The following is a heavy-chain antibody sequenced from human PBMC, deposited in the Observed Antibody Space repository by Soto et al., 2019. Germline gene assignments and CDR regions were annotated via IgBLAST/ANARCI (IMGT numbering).Heavy chain of an antibody. V-gene: IGHV1-58*01. J-gene: IGHJ6*02. CDR3: AAEREAVYVNYYGMDV. CDR2: IVVGSGNT. CDR1: GFTFTSSA. Sequence: ASVKVSCKASGFTFTSSAVQWVRQARGQRLEWIGWIVVGSGNTNYAQKFQERVTITRDMSTSTAYMELSSLRSEDTAVYYCAAEREAVYVNYYGMDVWGQGTTVTVSS. D-gene: IGHD2-8*01.